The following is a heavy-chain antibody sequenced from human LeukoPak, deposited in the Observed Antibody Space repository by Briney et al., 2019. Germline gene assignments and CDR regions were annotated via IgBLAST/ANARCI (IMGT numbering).Heavy chain of an antibody. Sequence: GGSLRLSCAASGFTFSSYAMSWVRQAPGKGLEWVSAISGSGGSTYYADSVKGRFTISRDNFKNTLFLQMNSLRDEDTAVYFCASPDTPRAVSHSGAWYYFDYWGQGTLVTVSS. D-gene: IGHD6-13*01. CDR3: ASPDTPRAVSHSGAWYYFDY. J-gene: IGHJ4*02. CDR2: ISGSGGST. CDR1: GFTFSSYA. V-gene: IGHV3-23*01.